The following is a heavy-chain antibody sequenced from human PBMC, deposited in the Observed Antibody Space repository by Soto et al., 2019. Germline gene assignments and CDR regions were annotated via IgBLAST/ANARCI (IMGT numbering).Heavy chain of an antibody. D-gene: IGHD3-9*01. CDR1: GGSISSSSYY. Sequence: SETLSLTCTVSGGSISSSSYYWGWIRQPPGKGLEWIGSIYYSGSTYYNPSLKSRVNISVDTSKNQFSLKLSSVTAADTAVYYCARQDRVYDILSGYYKEPYFDYWGQGTLVPVSS. J-gene: IGHJ4*02. V-gene: IGHV4-39*01. CDR3: ARQDRVYDILSGYYKEPYFDY. CDR2: IYYSGST.